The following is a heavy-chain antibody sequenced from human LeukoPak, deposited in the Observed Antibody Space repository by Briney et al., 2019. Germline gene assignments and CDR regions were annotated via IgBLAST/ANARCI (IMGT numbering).Heavy chain of an antibody. Sequence: GGSLRLSCEASGFTFNTYSMNWARQAPGKGLEWVSYIDSSGGYMFYADSVKGRFIISRDNGKDSLYLQMNSLRVEDTAVYYCLRGDRRDYWGQGTLVTVSS. CDR1: GFTFNTYS. CDR2: IDSSGGYM. J-gene: IGHJ4*02. V-gene: IGHV3-21*06. CDR3: LRGDRRDY.